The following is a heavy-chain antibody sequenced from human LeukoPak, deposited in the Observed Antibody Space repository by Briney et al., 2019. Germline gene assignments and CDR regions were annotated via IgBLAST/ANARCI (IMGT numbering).Heavy chain of an antibody. J-gene: IGHJ4*02. CDR1: GGSISSSSYY. CDR2: IYYSGST. CDR3: ARATTVTTFDY. Sequence: SETLSLTCTVSGGSISSSSYYWGWIRQPPGKGLEWIGSIYYSGSTYYNPSLKSRVTISVDTSKNQFSLKLSSVTAADTAVYYCARATTVTTFDYWGQGTLVTVSS. D-gene: IGHD4-17*01. V-gene: IGHV4-39*07.